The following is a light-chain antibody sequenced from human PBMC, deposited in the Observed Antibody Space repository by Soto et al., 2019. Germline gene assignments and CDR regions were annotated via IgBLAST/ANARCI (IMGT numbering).Light chain of an antibody. V-gene: IGKV2-30*02. CDR2: KVS. CDR1: QSLVHSDGNIY. J-gene: IGKJ1*01. Sequence: EVVMTQSPLSLPVALGQPASISCRSSQSLVHSDGNIYLNWFQQRPGQSPRRLIYKVSNRDSGVPDRFSGSGSGTYFTLIISRVEAEDVGVYYCMQGTHWPPWTFGQGTKVEIK. CDR3: MQGTHWPPWT.